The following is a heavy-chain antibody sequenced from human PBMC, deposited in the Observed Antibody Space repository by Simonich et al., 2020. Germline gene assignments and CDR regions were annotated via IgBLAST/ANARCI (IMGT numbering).Heavy chain of an antibody. Sequence: QVQLVQSGAEVKKPGASVKVSCKASGYTFTSYGISWVRQAPGQGIEWMGWISAYKWNKNKARKLQGRVTMTTDTSTSTAYMELRSLRSDDTAVYYCARSTTGTTAFDIWGQGTMVTVSS. CDR3: ARSTTGTTAFDI. V-gene: IGHV1-18*01. CDR2: ISAYKWNK. CDR1: GYTFTSYG. D-gene: IGHD1-1*01. J-gene: IGHJ3*02.